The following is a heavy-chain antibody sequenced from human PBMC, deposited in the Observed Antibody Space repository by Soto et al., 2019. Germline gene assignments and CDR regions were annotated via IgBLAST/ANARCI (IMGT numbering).Heavy chain of an antibody. Sequence: QVQLVESGGGVVQPGRSLRLSCEASGFTFSSYAMHCLPQAPGKGWEWVAVISYDGSNKYYADSVKGRFTISRDNSKNTLYLQMNSLRAEDTAVYYCAKGQEYDFWRGYYDYWGQGTLVTVSS. J-gene: IGHJ4*02. D-gene: IGHD3-3*01. CDR1: GFTFSSYA. CDR2: ISYDGSNK. V-gene: IGHV3-30*18. CDR3: AKGQEYDFWRGYYDY.